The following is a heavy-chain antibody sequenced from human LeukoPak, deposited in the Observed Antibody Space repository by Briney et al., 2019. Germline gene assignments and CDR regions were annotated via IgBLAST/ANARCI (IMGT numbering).Heavy chain of an antibody. V-gene: IGHV1-3*01. J-gene: IGHJ4*02. CDR3: ARVQSAYCSSSSCYGGYFDY. D-gene: IGHD2-2*01. CDR1: GYTFTSYA. Sequence: AASVNVSCKASGYTFTSYAMHWVRQAPGQRPEWMGWINAGNGNTKYSQEFQGRVTITRDTSASTAYMELSSLRPEDTAVYYCARVQSAYCSSSSCYGGYFDYWGQGTLVTVSS. CDR2: INAGNGNT.